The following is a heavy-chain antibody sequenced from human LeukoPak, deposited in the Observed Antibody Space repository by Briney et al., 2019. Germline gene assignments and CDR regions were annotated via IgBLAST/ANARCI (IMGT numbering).Heavy chain of an antibody. Sequence: GGSLRLSCAASGFTFSSYWMSRVRQAPGKGLEWVANIKQDGSEKYYVDSVKGRFTISRDNAKNSLYLQMNSLRAEDTAVYYCASGYSYGYPDYWGQGTLVTVSS. CDR3: ASGYSYGYPDY. CDR1: GFTFSSYW. J-gene: IGHJ4*02. V-gene: IGHV3-7*01. D-gene: IGHD5-18*01. CDR2: IKQDGSEK.